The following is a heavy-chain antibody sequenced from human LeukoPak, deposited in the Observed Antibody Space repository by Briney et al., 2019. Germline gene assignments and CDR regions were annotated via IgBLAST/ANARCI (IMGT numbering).Heavy chain of an antibody. V-gene: IGHV3-30*04. CDR2: ISYDGSNK. J-gene: IGHJ6*03. CDR3: ARDALTSKRGKGYYYYYMDV. D-gene: IGHD3-10*01. Sequence: GGSLRLSCAASGFTFSSYAMHWVRQAPGKGLEWVAVISYDGSNKYYADSVKGRFTISGDNSKNTLYLQMNSLRAEDTAVYYCARDALTSKRGKGYYYYYMDVWGKGTTVTVSS. CDR1: GFTFSSYA.